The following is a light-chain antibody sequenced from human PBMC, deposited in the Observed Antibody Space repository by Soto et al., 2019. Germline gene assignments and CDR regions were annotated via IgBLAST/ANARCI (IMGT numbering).Light chain of an antibody. Sequence: QSVLTQPASVSGSPGQSITISCTGTSSDVGAYNYVSWYQQYPGKAPKLIIFDVSNRPSGFSNRLSGSKSGNTASLTISGLQAEDEADYYSFSYTTSATYVFGTGTKVTVL. CDR3: FSYTTSATYV. CDR1: SSDVGAYNY. J-gene: IGLJ1*01. CDR2: DVS. V-gene: IGLV2-14*03.